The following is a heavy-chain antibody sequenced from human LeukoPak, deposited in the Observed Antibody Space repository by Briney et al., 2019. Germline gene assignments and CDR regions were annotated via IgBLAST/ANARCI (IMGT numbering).Heavy chain of an antibody. CDR2: IKQDGSEK. CDR1: GFTFSSYW. CDR3: ASSLGRYSSGWYEGY. V-gene: IGHV3-7*03. Sequence: GGSLRLSCAASGFTFSSYWMSWVRQAPGKGLEWVANIKQDGSEKYYVDSVKGRFTISRDNAKNSLYLQMNSLRAEDTAVYYCASSLGRYSSGWYEGYWGQGTLVTVSS. J-gene: IGHJ4*02. D-gene: IGHD6-19*01.